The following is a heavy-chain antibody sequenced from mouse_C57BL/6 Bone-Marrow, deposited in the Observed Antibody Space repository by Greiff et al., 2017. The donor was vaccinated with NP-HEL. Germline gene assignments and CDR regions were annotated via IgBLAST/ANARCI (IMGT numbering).Heavy chain of an antibody. CDR1: GYTFTSYG. Sequence: QVHVKQSGAELARPGASVKLSCKASGYTFTSYGISWVKQRTGQGLEWIGEIYPRSGNTYYNEKFKGKATLTADKSSSTAYMELRSLTSEDSAVYFCAREGWGSSSDYWGQGTTLTVSS. J-gene: IGHJ2*01. V-gene: IGHV1-81*01. D-gene: IGHD1-1*01. CDR3: AREGWGSSSDY. CDR2: IYPRSGNT.